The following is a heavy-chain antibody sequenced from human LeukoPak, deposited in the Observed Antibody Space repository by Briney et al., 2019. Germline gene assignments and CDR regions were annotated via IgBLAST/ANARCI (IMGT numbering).Heavy chain of an antibody. Sequence: GGSLRLSCAASGFTFDDYAMHWVRQAPGKGLEWVSGISWNSGSIGYADSVKGRFTISRDNAKNSLYPQMNSLRAEDTALYYCAKDPTVYCSSTSCYGGYFDYWGQGTLVTVSS. CDR2: ISWNSGSI. J-gene: IGHJ4*02. V-gene: IGHV3-9*01. D-gene: IGHD2-2*01. CDR3: AKDPTVYCSSTSCYGGYFDY. CDR1: GFTFDDYA.